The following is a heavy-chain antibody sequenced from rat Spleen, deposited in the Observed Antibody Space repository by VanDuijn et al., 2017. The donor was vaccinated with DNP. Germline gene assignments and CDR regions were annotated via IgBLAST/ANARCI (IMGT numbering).Heavy chain of an antibody. CDR2: IIYDGSGT. CDR3: ATHGSIATISTGAMDV. CDR1: GFTFSDYS. V-gene: IGHV5S10*01. J-gene: IGHJ4*01. Sequence: EVQLVESGGGLVQPGRSLKLSCEASGFTFSDYSMAWVRQAPKKGLEWVAMIIYDGSGTYYGDSVKGRFTISRDNAKNTLHLQMDSLKSEDTATYYYATHGSIATISTGAMDVWGQGTSVTVSS. D-gene: IGHD1-2*01.